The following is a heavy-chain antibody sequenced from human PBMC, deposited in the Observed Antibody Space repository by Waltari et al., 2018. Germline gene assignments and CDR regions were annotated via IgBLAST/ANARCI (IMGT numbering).Heavy chain of an antibody. Sequence: VQLQESSPGLVKSSEPLSLPCTSSGGTSRRYYWSWIRQPAGKGLEWIGRIYSSGSTNYSPSLDSRVSMSIDTSTNQFSLKLKSVTAADTAIYYCTRERRQLELVASFDVWGHGTKVSVSS. V-gene: IGHV4-4*07. CDR1: GGTSRRYY. CDR2: IYSSGST. D-gene: IGHD1-1*01. J-gene: IGHJ3*01. CDR3: TRERRQLELVASFDV.